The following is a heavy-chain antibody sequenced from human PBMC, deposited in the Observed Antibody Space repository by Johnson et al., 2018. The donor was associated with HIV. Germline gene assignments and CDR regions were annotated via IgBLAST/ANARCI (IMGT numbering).Heavy chain of an antibody. V-gene: IGHV3-15*01. CDR1: GFTFSNAW. CDR3: TTVTKWPYSSGWDYDAFDI. D-gene: IGHD6-19*01. J-gene: IGHJ3*02. Sequence: VQLVESGGGLVKPGGSLRLSCAASGFTFSNAWMSWVRQAPGKGLEWVGRIKSKTDGGTTDYAAPVKGRFTISRDDSKNTMYLQMNSLKTEDTAVYYCTTVTKWPYSSGWDYDAFDIWGQGTMVTVSS. CDR2: IKSKTDGGTT.